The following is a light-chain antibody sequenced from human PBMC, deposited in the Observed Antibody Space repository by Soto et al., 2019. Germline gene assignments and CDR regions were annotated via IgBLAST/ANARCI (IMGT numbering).Light chain of an antibody. CDR2: DSS. CDR3: QQRSNWPLT. Sequence: EIVLTQSPATLSLSPGERATLSCRASQSVNNYLVWYQQKPGQPPRLLIYDSSNRATGIPTRFSGSGSGTDFTLTITSLEPEDFAVYYCQQRSNWPLTFGGGTKVEL. CDR1: QSVNNY. J-gene: IGKJ4*01. V-gene: IGKV3-11*01.